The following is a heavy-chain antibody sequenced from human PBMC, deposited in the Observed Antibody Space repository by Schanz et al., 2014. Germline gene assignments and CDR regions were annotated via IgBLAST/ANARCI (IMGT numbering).Heavy chain of an antibody. D-gene: IGHD1-1*01. CDR2: IYYSGST. J-gene: IGHJ6*02. CDR3: ARGGRTTYNYYYGMDV. Sequence: QVQLQESGPGLVKPSQTLSLTCAVSGGSISSGGYSWNWIRQPPGKGLEWIVYIYYSGSTYYNPSLKSRVTISVDTPKTQFSLKLSSVPAADTAVYYCARGGRTTYNYYYGMDVWGQGTTVTVSS. V-gene: IGHV4-30-4*07. CDR1: GGSISSGGYS.